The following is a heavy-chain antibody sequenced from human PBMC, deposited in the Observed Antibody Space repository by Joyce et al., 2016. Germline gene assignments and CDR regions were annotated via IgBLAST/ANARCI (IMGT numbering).Heavy chain of an antibody. CDR3: ARLRQGD. J-gene: IGHJ4*02. CDR1: GNNFANSW. Sequence: EVQLVQSGAEEKKPGESLKISCSDSGNNFANSWIGWVRQMPGRGLEWLGMIFQGNSQTIYSPSFEGRVTISADKAVTTTYLQWSSLRASDTAIYYCARLRQGDWGQGTPVTVTS. V-gene: IGHV5-51*01. D-gene: IGHD1-26*01. CDR2: IFQGNSQT.